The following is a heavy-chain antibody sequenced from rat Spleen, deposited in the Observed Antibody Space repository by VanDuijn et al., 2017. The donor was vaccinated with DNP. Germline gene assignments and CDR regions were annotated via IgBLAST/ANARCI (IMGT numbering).Heavy chain of an antibody. CDR2: INTDGGNI. CDR1: GFTFSRFW. D-gene: IGHD1-1*01. CDR3: AKTDYYSGDAIGFAY. Sequence: EVQLVETGGGLVQPGKSLKLSCVVSGFTFSRFWMYWIRQAPGKGLEWVASINTDGGNIYYSDSVKGRFTISRYNAENTVYLQMNSLRSEDTATYYCAKTDYYSGDAIGFAYWGQGTLVTVSS. J-gene: IGHJ3*01. V-gene: IGHV5-58*01.